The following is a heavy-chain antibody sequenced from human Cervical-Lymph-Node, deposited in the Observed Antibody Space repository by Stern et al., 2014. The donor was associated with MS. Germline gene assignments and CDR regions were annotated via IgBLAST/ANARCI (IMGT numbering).Heavy chain of an antibody. V-gene: IGHV1-2*04. J-gene: IGHJ3*02. Sequence: QVQLVQSGAEVEKPGASVKVYCKASGYTFTDHYIHWVRQAPGQGLEWMGWINPNSGGINYAQNFQGWVTMTRDTSISTAYLELSKLRSDDTAMYFCARGRSSGWPYDAFDIWGQGTMVTVSS. D-gene: IGHD6-19*01. CDR1: GYTFTDHY. CDR2: INPNSGGI. CDR3: ARGRSSGWPYDAFDI.